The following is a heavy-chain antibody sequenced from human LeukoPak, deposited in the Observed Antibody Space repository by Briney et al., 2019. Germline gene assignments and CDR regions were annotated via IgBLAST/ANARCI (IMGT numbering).Heavy chain of an antibody. CDR2: IKSKSDGGTT. Sequence: PGGSLRLSCAASGFTFSNAWMSWVRQAPGKGLEWVGRIKSKSDGGTTDYITPVKGRFTISRDDSKNTLYLQINSLKTEDSALYYCTTMLFGELLHWGQGTLVTVSS. D-gene: IGHD3-10*01. CDR3: TTMLFGELLH. V-gene: IGHV3-15*01. CDR1: GFTFSNAW. J-gene: IGHJ4*02.